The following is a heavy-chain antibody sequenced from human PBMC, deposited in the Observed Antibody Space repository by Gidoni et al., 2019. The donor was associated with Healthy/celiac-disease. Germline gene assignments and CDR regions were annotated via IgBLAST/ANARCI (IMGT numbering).Heavy chain of an antibody. CDR2: ISGSGGST. Sequence: EVQLLESGGGLVQPGGSLRLSCAASGFTFSSYAMSWVRQAQGKGLEWVSAISGSGGSTYYADSVKGRFTISRDNSKNTLYLQMNSLRAEDTAVYYCYIVVVVAATPGKDYWGQGTLVTVSS. V-gene: IGHV3-23*01. J-gene: IGHJ4*02. CDR3: YIVVVVAATPGKDY. CDR1: GFTFSSYA. D-gene: IGHD2-15*01.